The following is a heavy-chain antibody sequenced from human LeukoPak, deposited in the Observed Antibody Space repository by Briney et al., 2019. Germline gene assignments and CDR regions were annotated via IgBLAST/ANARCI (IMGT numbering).Heavy chain of an antibody. D-gene: IGHD6-13*01. J-gene: IGHJ4*02. CDR2: IHFSGST. CDR1: GGSTTSYY. Sequence: SETLSLTCSVSGGSTTSYYWSWIRQSPGKGLEWIGYIHFSGSTNYNPSLKSRVTISVDTSKNQFSLKLSSVTAADTAVYYCAREGGSSSWYLDYWGQGTQVTVSS. V-gene: IGHV4-59*01. CDR3: AREGGSSSWYLDY.